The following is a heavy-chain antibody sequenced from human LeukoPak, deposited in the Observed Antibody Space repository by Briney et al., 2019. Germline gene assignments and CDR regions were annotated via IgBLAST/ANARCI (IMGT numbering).Heavy chain of an antibody. D-gene: IGHD2-2*01. CDR3: ASGATGQLLDWFDP. Sequence: PSETLSLTCAVSGYSISSGYYWGWIRQPPGKGLEWIGSIYHSGSTYYNPSLKSRVTISVDTSKNQFSLKLSSVTAADTAVYYCASGATGQLLDWFDPWGQGTLVTVSS. V-gene: IGHV4-38-2*01. J-gene: IGHJ5*02. CDR1: GYSISSGYY. CDR2: IYHSGST.